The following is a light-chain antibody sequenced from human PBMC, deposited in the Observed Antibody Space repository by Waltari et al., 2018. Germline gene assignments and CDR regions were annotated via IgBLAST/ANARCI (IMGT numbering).Light chain of an antibody. CDR3: QQSYSPPPT. Sequence: DIQMTQSPSSLAASVGDRVSITCRTSLSSSRFVNWYQQKPGKAPKLLIHGATSLQSGVPSRFSGSGSGTEFTLTITSLQREDVGTYYCQQSYSPPPTFGQGTKVE. V-gene: IGKV1-39*01. J-gene: IGKJ1*01. CDR2: GAT. CDR1: LSSSRF.